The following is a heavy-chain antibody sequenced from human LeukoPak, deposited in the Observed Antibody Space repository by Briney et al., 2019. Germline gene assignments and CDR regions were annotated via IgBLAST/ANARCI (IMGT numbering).Heavy chain of an antibody. J-gene: IGHJ3*02. V-gene: IGHV1-8*01. CDR3: ARGRSSSLRKLLPQWLEHTGTFDI. CDR2: MNPNSGNT. Sequence: ASVKVSCKASGYTFTSYDINWVRQATGQGLERRGWMNPNSGNTGYAQKFQGRVTMTRNTSISTAYMELSSLRSEDTAVYYCARGRSSSLRKLLPQWLEHTGTFDIWGQGTMVTVSS. D-gene: IGHD6-19*01. CDR1: GYTFTSYD.